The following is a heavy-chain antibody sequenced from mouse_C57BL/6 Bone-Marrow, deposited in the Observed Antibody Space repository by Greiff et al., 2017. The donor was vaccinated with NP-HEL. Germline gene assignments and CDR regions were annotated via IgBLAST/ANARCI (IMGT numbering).Heavy chain of an antibody. CDR2: LSDGGSST. V-gene: IGHV5-4*01. J-gene: IGHJ3*01. Sequence: EVQGVESGGGLVKPGGSLQLSCAASGFTFSSYAMSWVRQTPEKRLEWVATLSDGGSSTYYPDNVKGRFTISRDNAKNNLYLQMSHLKSEDTAMYYCASNYKKFAYWGQGTLVTVSA. D-gene: IGHD2-1*01. CDR1: GFTFSSYA. CDR3: ASNYKKFAY.